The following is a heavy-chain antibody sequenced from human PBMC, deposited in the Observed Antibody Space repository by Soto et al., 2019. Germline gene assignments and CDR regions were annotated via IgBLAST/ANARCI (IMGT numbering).Heavy chain of an antibody. CDR1: GGTFSSYA. CDR3: ARSLNGPFTMIVVASRAYYYGMDV. J-gene: IGHJ6*02. Sequence: QVQLVQSGAEVKKPGSSVKVSCKASGGTFSSYAISWVRQAPGQGLEWMGGIIPIFGTANYAQKFQGRVTITADESTITAYMELSSLRSEDTAVYYCARSLNGPFTMIVVASRAYYYGMDVWGQGTTVTVSS. D-gene: IGHD3-22*01. V-gene: IGHV1-69*12. CDR2: IIPIFGTA.